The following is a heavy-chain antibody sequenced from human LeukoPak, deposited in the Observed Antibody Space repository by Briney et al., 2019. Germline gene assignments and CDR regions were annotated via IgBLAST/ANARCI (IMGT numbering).Heavy chain of an antibody. V-gene: IGHV4-39*07. CDR1: GGSISSSSYY. CDR2: INHSGSA. D-gene: IGHD5-18*01. J-gene: IGHJ4*02. CDR3: ARGRWIQLWFARNYFDY. Sequence: SETLSLTCTVSGGSISSSSYYWGWIRQPPGKGLEWIGSINHSGSANYNPSLKSRVTISVDTSKNQFSLKLSSVTAADTAVYYCARGRWIQLWFARNYFDYWGQGTLVTVSS.